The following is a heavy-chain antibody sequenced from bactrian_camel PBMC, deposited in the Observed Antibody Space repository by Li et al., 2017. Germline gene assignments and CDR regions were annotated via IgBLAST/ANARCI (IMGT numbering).Heavy chain of an antibody. J-gene: IGHJ4*01. CDR3: ARGGTSWSFSY. V-gene: IGHV3S40*01. CDR1: GFPFSIYF. CDR2: VTNGGETT. D-gene: IGHD6*01. Sequence: DVQLVESGGGLVQPGGSLRLSCVASGFPFSIYFISWVRQVPGKGLEWVSGVTNGGETTYYADSAKGRFTISRDNAKSTVYLQMISLKPEDTAVYYCARGGTSWSFSYWGQGTQVTVS.